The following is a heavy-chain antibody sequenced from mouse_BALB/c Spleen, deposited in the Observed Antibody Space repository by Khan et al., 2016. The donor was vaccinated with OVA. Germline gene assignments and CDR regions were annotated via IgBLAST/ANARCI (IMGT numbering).Heavy chain of an antibody. CDR3: TRSYRSDFDY. CDR1: GYSFTGYF. D-gene: IGHD1-1*01. V-gene: IGHV1-20*02. J-gene: IGHJ2*01. CDR2: INPHIGVP. Sequence: VQLQQSGPELVKPGASVKISCKASGYSFTGYFMNWVMQSHGKSLEWIGRINPHIGVPFYNQKFKGKATLTVDESSSTAHMELRNLAYEDSAVYYCTRSYRSDFDYWGQGTTLTVSS.